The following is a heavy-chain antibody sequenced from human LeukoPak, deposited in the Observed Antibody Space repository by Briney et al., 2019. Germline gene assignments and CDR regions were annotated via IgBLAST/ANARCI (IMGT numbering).Heavy chain of an antibody. J-gene: IGHJ4*02. CDR3: ARASARLYYYDSSGYWGYFDY. V-gene: IGHV3-33*01. Sequence: GGSLRLSCAASGFTSSSYGMHWVRQAPGKGLEWVAVIWYDGSNKYYADSVKGRFTISRDNSKNTLYLQMNSLRAEDTAVYYCARASARLYYYDSSGYWGYFDYWGQGTLVTVSS. CDR2: IWYDGSNK. CDR1: GFTSSSYG. D-gene: IGHD3-22*01.